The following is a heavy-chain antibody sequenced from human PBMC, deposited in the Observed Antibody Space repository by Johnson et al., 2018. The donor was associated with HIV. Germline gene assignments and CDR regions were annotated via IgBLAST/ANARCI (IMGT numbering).Heavy chain of an antibody. CDR1: GFTFSSYW. J-gene: IGHJ3*02. Sequence: VQLVESGGGLVQPGRSLRLSCAASGFTFSSYWMSWVRQAPGKGLEWVANIKQAGSEKYYVDSVKGRFTISRDNSRNSVSLQMIILRPKDTAMYYCASGVTARAPLLIWGQGTMVTVSS. D-gene: IGHD6-6*01. CDR2: IKQAGSEK. V-gene: IGHV3-7*02. CDR3: ASGVTARAPLLI.